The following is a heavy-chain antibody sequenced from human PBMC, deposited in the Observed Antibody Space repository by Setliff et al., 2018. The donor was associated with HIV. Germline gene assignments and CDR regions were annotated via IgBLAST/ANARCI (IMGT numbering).Heavy chain of an antibody. V-gene: IGHV4-61*02. Sequence: KPSETLSLTCTVSGGSISSGDHYWSWLRQPAGKGLEWIGRIYSTGRTHYSPSLKSRVTISVDTSKNQFSLKLSSVTAADTAVYYCATESPRNYYYNFWSGYPSYFDYWGQGTLVTVSS. CDR2: IYSTGRT. CDR1: GGSISSGDHY. J-gene: IGHJ4*02. CDR3: ATESPRNYYYNFWSGYPSYFDY. D-gene: IGHD3-3*01.